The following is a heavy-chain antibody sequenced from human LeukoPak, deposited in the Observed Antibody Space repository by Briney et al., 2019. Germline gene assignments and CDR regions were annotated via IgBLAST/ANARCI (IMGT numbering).Heavy chain of an antibody. CDR2: INHSGST. Sequence: SETLSLTCAVYGGSFSGYYWSWIRQPPGKGLEWIGEINHSGSTNYNPSLKSRVTISVDTSKNQFSLKLSSVTAADTAVYYCARTGVDYGGNSWLDYWGQGTLVTVSS. J-gene: IGHJ4*02. D-gene: IGHD4-23*01. V-gene: IGHV4-34*01. CDR1: GGSFSGYY. CDR3: ARTGVDYGGNSWLDY.